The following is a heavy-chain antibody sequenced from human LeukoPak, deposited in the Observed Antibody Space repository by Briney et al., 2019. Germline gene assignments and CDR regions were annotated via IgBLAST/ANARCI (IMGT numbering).Heavy chain of an antibody. V-gene: IGHV3-30-3*01. D-gene: IGHD3-16*01. CDR2: ISYDGTSK. CDR3: APTYYDHVWAFDV. Sequence: GGSLRLSCVASGFTFSTYTMHWVRQAPGKGLEWVAVISYDGTSKYYADSVKGRFTFSRDNSKNTLYLQMNSLKTEDTAVYYCAPTYYDHVWAFDVWGRGTMVTVSS. CDR1: GFTFSTYT. J-gene: IGHJ3*01.